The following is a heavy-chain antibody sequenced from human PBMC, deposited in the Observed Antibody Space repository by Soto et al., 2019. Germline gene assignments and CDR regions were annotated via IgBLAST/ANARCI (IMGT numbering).Heavy chain of an antibody. V-gene: IGHV1-8*01. CDR2: MNPNSGNT. CDR3: ARLPVPAVSTAYYYGMDV. J-gene: IGHJ6*02. Sequence: QVQLVQSGAEVKKPGASVKVSCKASGYTFTSYDINWVRQATGQGLEWMGWMNPNSGNTGYAQKFQGRVTMTRNTSISTAYMELSSLRSEDTAVYYCARLPVPAVSTAYYYGMDVWGLGTTVTVSS. D-gene: IGHD2-2*01. CDR1: GYTFTSYD.